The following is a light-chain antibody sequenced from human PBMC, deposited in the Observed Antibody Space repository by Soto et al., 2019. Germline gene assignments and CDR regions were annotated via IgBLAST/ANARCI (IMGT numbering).Light chain of an antibody. J-gene: IGKJ2*01. V-gene: IGKV3-20*01. CDR1: QSVSSSY. Sequence: EIVLTQSPGTLSLSPGERATLSCRASQSVSSSYLAWYQQKPGQAPRLLIYGASSRATGIPDRFSGSGSGTDFPLTISRLEPEDFAVYYCQQYGSPMYTFGQGTKLEIK. CDR2: GAS. CDR3: QQYGSPMYT.